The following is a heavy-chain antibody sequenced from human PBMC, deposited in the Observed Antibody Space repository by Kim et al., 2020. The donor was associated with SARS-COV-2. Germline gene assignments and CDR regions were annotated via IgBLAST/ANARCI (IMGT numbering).Heavy chain of an antibody. Sequence: KYYVDSVKDRFTISRANAKSSLFLQMNSLRAEDTAVYYCARGHTTSSGVYWGQGTVVTVSS. CDR3: ARGHTTSSGVY. CDR2: K. D-gene: IGHD6-6*01. V-gene: IGHV3-7*04. J-gene: IGHJ4*02.